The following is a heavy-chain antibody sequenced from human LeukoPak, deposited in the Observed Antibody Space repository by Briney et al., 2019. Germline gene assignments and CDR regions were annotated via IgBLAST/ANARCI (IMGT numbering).Heavy chain of an antibody. CDR1: GFTFSSYW. Sequence: GGSLRLSCVASGFTFSSYWMHWVRQAPGKGQVWVSRINSDGSFTSCADSVKGRFTISRDNAKNTLYLQMNSLRAEDTALYHCARRNYDLGAFDIWGQGTMVTVSS. CDR3: ARRNYDLGAFDI. D-gene: IGHD3-3*01. V-gene: IGHV3-74*01. J-gene: IGHJ3*02. CDR2: INSDGSFT.